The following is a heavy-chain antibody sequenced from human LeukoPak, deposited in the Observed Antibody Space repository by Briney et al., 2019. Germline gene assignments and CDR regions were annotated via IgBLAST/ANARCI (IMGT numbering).Heavy chain of an antibody. V-gene: IGHV1-2*02. CDR3: ARGSDDVDTTMVLNYWYFDL. Sequence: GASVKVSCKASGYTFTGYYMHWVRQAPGQGLEWMGWINPNSGGTNYAQKFQGRVTMTRDTSISTAYMELSRLRSDDTAVYYCARGSDDVDTTMVLNYWYFDLWGRGTLVTVSS. CDR2: INPNSGGT. D-gene: IGHD5-18*01. J-gene: IGHJ2*01. CDR1: GYTFTGYY.